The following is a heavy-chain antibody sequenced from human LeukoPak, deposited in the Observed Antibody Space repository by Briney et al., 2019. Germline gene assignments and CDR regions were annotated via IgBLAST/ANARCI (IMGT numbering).Heavy chain of an antibody. D-gene: IGHD4-23*01. J-gene: IGHJ3*02. CDR3: ARERWFDI. CDR1: GGSISSGGYY. CDR2: IYYSGST. Sequence: SETLSLTCAVSGGSISSGGYYWSWIRQPPGKGLEWIGYIYYSGSTNYNPSLKSRVTISVDTSKNQFSLKLSSVTAADTAVYYCARERWFDIWGQGTMVTVSS. V-gene: IGHV4-61*08.